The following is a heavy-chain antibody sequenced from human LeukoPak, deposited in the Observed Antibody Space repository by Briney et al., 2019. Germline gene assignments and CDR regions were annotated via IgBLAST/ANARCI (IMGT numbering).Heavy chain of an antibody. CDR3: ARGYCSSTICFQYFHH. V-gene: IGHV4-59*01. Sequence: KPSETLSLTCTVSGGSISPYYWSWIRQPPGKGLEWIGYIYYSGSTNYNPSLKSRVAISVDTSKNQFSLKLDSVTAADTAVYYCARGYCSSTICFQYFHHWGQGTLVTVSS. J-gene: IGHJ1*01. CDR2: IYYSGST. D-gene: IGHD2-2*01. CDR1: GGSISPYY.